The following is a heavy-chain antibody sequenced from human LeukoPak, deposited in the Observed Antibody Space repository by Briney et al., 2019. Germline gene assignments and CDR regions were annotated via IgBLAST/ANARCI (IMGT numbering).Heavy chain of an antibody. D-gene: IGHD4-23*01. V-gene: IGHV1-69*13. CDR3: ARDRATVVTSNWFDP. J-gene: IGHJ5*02. CDR1: GGTFSSYA. Sequence: SVKVSCKASGGTFSSYAISWVRQTPGQGLEWMGGIIPIFGTANYAQKFQGRVTITADESTSTAYMELSSLRSEDTAVYYCARDRATVVTSNWFDPWGQGTLVTVSS. CDR2: IIPIFGTA.